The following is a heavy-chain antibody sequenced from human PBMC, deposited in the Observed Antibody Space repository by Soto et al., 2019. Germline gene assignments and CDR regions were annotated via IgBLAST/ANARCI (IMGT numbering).Heavy chain of an antibody. J-gene: IGHJ4*02. D-gene: IGHD7-27*01. CDR3: ATSGDLGYFDY. Sequence: PGGSLRLSCAAPGFTFSDCYMSWIRQAPGKGLEWVSYISSSGSTIYYADSVKGRFTISRDNAKNSLYLQMNSLRAEDTAVYYCATSGDLGYFDYWGQGTLVTVSS. CDR1: GFTFSDCY. V-gene: IGHV3-11*01. CDR2: ISSSGSTI.